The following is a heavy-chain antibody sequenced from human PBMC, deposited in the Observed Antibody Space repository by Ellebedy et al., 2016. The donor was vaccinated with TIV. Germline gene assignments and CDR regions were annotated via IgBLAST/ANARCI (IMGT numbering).Heavy chain of an antibody. V-gene: IGHV3-23*01. CDR3: AKDQEDSSSSDY. D-gene: IGHD6-6*01. Sequence: GESLKISCAASGFTFSSYGMSWVRQAPGKGLEWVSAISGSGGSTYYADSVKGRFTISRDNSKNTQYLQMNSLRAEDTAVYYCAKDQEDSSSSDYWGQGTLVTVSS. CDR2: ISGSGGST. J-gene: IGHJ4*02. CDR1: GFTFSSYG.